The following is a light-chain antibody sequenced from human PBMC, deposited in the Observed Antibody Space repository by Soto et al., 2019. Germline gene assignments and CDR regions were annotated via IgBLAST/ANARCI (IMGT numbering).Light chain of an antibody. CDR1: SSDVGGYNY. CDR2: DVS. V-gene: IGLV2-8*01. CDR3: ASYAGNNKGV. J-gene: IGLJ3*02. Sequence: QSALTQPPSASGSPGQPVTISCTGTSSDVGGYNYVSWYQQHPGKAPKLMIYDVSKRPSGVPDRFSGSKSGNTASLPVSGLQAEDEADYYCASYAGNNKGVFGGGTKLTV.